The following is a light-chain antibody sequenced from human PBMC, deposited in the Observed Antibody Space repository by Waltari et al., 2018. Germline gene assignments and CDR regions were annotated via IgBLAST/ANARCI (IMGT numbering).Light chain of an antibody. J-gene: IGKJ1*01. V-gene: IGKV1-5*03. Sequence: DIQLTQSPSTLSASVGDRVTITCRASQSISNWLSWYQQKPGKAPKLLIYKAVGLESGVPARFSGSGSGTEFNLTISGLQLDDFATYYCQQYDTYAFGQGTKVEI. CDR3: QQYDTYA. CDR2: KAV. CDR1: QSISNW.